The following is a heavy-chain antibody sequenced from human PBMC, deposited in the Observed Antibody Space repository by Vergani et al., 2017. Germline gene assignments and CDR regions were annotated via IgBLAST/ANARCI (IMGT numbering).Heavy chain of an antibody. Sequence: QVQLQESGPGLLKPSETLSLTCTVSGYSISSGYYWGWIRQPPGKGLEWIGSIYHSGSTYYNPSLKSRVTISVDTSKNQFSLKLSSVTAADTAVYYCARARTTGTIFDYWGQGTLVTVSS. J-gene: IGHJ4*02. D-gene: IGHD1-1*01. CDR2: IYHSGST. CDR3: ARARTTGTIFDY. V-gene: IGHV4-38-2*02. CDR1: GYSISSGYY.